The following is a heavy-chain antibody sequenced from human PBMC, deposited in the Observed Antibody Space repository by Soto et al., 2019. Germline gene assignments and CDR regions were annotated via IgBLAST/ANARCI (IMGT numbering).Heavy chain of an antibody. D-gene: IGHD2-15*01. CDR3: AKSACSGGTCYSYYFDY. V-gene: IGHV1-18*01. J-gene: IGHJ4*02. CDR1: GYTFTSYG. Sequence: QVQLVQSGAEVKKPGASVKVSCKASGYTFTSYGISWVRQAPGQGLEWMGWISAYNGNTNYAQKLYGRVTRNTGTSTRTACMELRSLRSDDTAVYYCAKSACSGGTCYSYYFDYWGQGTLVTVSS. CDR2: ISAYNGNT.